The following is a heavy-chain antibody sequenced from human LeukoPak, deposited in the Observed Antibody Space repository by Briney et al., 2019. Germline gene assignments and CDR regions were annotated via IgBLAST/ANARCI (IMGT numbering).Heavy chain of an antibody. J-gene: IGHJ4*02. D-gene: IGHD3-3*01. V-gene: IGHV3-48*03. Sequence: GGSLRLSCAASGFTFSRYEMNWVRQAPGKGLEWVSYINSNGVTIYYADSVKGRFTISRDNAKNSLYLQMNSLRAEDTAVYYLGKGKMTTGGGVFDSWGQGTLVNGSS. CDR3: GKGKMTTGGGVFDS. CDR1: GFTFSRYE. CDR2: INSNGVTI.